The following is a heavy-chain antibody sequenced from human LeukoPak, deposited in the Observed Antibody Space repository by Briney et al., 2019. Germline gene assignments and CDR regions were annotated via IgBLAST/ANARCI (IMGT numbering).Heavy chain of an antibody. J-gene: IGHJ4*02. V-gene: IGHV1-46*01. CDR1: GYTFTSYY. CDR2: INPSGGST. CDR3: ARDGDGDYDY. D-gene: IGHD4-17*01. Sequence: ASVKVSCKASGYTFTSYYMHWVRQAPGQGLEWMGVINPSGGSTSYAQKFQGRVTMTRDTSTSTVYMELSRLRSDDTAVYYCARDGDGDYDYWGQGTLVTVSS.